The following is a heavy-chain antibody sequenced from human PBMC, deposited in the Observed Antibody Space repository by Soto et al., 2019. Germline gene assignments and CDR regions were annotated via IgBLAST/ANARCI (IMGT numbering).Heavy chain of an antibody. CDR2: ISYDGSNK. CDR3: ARDQDTAIVGNFDY. CDR1: GFTFSSYA. Sequence: QVQLVESGGGVVQPGRSLRLSCAASGFTFSSYALHWVRQAPGKGLEWVAVISYDGSNKDYADSVKGRFTIDRDNSKNPLYLQMNSLRAEDTAVYYCARDQDTAIVGNFDYWGQGTLVTVSS. V-gene: IGHV3-30-3*01. J-gene: IGHJ4*02. D-gene: IGHD5-18*01.